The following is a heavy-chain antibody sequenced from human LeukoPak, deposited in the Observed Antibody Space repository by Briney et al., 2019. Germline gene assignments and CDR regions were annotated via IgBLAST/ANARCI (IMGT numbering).Heavy chain of an antibody. CDR2: IGYDGSNK. Sequence: GRSLRLSCAASGFTFSSCGMHWVRQAPGKGLEWVALIGYDGSNKYYADSVKGRFTISRDSSKNTLYLQMNSLRVEDTAVYYCARESDTRAAGWVIDYWGQGTLVTVSS. CDR1: GFTFSSCG. CDR3: ARESDTRAAGWVIDY. V-gene: IGHV3-33*01. J-gene: IGHJ4*02. D-gene: IGHD6-13*01.